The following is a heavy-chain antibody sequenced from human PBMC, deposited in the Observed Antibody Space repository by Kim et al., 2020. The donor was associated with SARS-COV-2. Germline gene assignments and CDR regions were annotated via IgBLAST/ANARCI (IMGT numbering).Heavy chain of an antibody. CDR2: ISYDGSNK. CDR3: AKEARSDVRYYYYGMDV. J-gene: IGHJ6*02. D-gene: IGHD3-3*01. CDR1: GFTFSSYG. Sequence: GGSLRLSCAASGFTFSSYGMHWVRQAPGKGLEWVAVISYDGSNKYYADSVKGRFTISRDNSKNTLYLQMNSLRAEDTAVYYCAKEARSDVRYYYYGMDVWGQVTTVTVSS. V-gene: IGHV3-30*18.